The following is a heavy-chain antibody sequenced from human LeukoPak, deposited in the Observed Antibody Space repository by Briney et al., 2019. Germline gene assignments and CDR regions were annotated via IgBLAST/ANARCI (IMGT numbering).Heavy chain of an antibody. CDR2: ISAYNGNT. J-gene: IGHJ5*02. CDR1: GYIFTSYG. D-gene: IGHD6-19*01. CDR3: ARDYSSSGTP. V-gene: IGHV1-18*01. Sequence: ASVKVSCKASGYIFTSYGISWVRQAPGRGLEWMGCISAYNGNTNYAQKLQGRVTMTTDTSTSTAYMELRSLRSDDTAVYYCARDYSSSGTPWGQGTLVTVSS.